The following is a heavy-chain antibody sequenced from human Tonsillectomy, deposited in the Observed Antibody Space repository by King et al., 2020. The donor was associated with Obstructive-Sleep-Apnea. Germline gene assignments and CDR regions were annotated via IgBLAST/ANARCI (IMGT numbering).Heavy chain of an antibody. J-gene: IGHJ4*02. CDR2: IYYSGST. CDR3: ATLLRGGKYYFDY. CDR1: GGSISSSSYY. D-gene: IGHD1-14*01. V-gene: IGHV4-39*07. Sequence: QLQESGPGLVKPSETLSLTCTVSGGSISSSSYYCGWIRQPPGKGLEWIGSIYYSGSTYYNPSLKSRGTRSVETSKNQFSLKLSSVTAADTAVYYCATLLRGGKYYFDYWGQGTLVTVSS.